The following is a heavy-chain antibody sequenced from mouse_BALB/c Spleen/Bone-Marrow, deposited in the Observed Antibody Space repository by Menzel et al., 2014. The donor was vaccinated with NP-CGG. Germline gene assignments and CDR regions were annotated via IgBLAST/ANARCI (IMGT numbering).Heavy chain of an antibody. Sequence: VQLQHPGAELVKPGASVKLSCTGSGFNIKDTFMHWVKQRPEQSLEWIGRIDPANGNTKYDPKFQGKATITADTSSNTAYLHLTSLTSEDTAVYYCTRGEDYWGQGTTLAVSS. CDR3: TRGEDY. CDR1: GFNIKDTF. V-gene: IGHV14-3*02. J-gene: IGHJ2*01. CDR2: IDPANGNT.